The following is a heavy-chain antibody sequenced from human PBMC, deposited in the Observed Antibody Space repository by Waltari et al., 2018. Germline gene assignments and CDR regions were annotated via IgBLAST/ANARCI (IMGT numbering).Heavy chain of an antibody. CDR1: GFTVSSNY. D-gene: IGHD1-26*01. Sequence: PGGSLRLSCAASGFTVSSNYMSWVRQAPGKGLEWVSVIYSGGSTYYADSVKGRFTISRDNSKNTLYLQMNSLRAEDTAVYYCAKVGPGQSGSYSIYWGQGTLVTVSS. CDR3: AKVGPGQSGSYSIY. V-gene: IGHV3-66*02. J-gene: IGHJ4*02. CDR2: IYSGGST.